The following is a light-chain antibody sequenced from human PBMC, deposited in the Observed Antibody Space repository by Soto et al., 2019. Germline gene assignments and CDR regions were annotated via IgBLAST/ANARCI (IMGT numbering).Light chain of an antibody. J-gene: IGLJ3*02. V-gene: IGLV2-23*01. CDR3: SPYAGGSSMV. CDR1: TSNVGTYKF. Sequence: QSALTQPASVSGSPGQSITISCTGTTSNVGTYKFVSWYQYHPGKAPKLIIYEGSKRPSGVSSRFSGSKSGNTASLTISGLQADDDGDYYCSPYAGGSSMVFGGGTKVTVL. CDR2: EGS.